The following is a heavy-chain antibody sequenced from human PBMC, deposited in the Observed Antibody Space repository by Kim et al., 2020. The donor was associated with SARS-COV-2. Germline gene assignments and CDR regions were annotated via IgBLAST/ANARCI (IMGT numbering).Heavy chain of an antibody. CDR2: ISYDGSNK. D-gene: IGHD5-18*01. Sequence: GGSLRLSCAASGFTFSSYAMHWVRQAPGKGLEWVAVISYDGSNKYYADSVKGRFTISRDNSKNTLYLQMNSLRAEDTAVYYCARDLYVLRLWPIGYYFDYWGQGTLVTVSS. J-gene: IGHJ4*02. CDR1: GFTFSSYA. V-gene: IGHV3-30-3*01. CDR3: ARDLYVLRLWPIGYYFDY.